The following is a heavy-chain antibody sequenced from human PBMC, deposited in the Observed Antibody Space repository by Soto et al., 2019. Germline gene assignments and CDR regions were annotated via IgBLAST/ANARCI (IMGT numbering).Heavy chain of an antibody. Sequence: GASVKVSCKASGYTFTSYAMHWVRQAPGQRLEWMGWINAGNGNAKYSQKFQGRVTITRDTSASTAYMELSSLRSEDTAVYYCARGYCSGGSCYRWFDPWGQRTLVTVSS. D-gene: IGHD2-15*01. CDR3: ARGYCSGGSCYRWFDP. V-gene: IGHV1-3*01. J-gene: IGHJ5*02. CDR2: INAGNGNA. CDR1: GYTFTSYA.